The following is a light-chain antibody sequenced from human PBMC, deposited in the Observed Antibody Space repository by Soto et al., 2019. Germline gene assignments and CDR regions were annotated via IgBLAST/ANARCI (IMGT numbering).Light chain of an antibody. CDR2: GAS. J-gene: IGKJ1*01. CDR1: QSVSNNY. Sequence: EIVLTQSPGTLSLSPGERATLSCRASQSVSNNYLAWYQQKPGQAPRLLIYGASNRATGIPDRFSGSGSGTDFTLTISSLDPEDFAVYYCHQYGGSGTIGQEAKVDSK. V-gene: IGKV3-20*01. CDR3: HQYGGSGT.